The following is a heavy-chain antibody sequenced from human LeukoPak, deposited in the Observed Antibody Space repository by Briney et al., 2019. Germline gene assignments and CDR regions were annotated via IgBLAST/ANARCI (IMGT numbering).Heavy chain of an antibody. CDR1: GFTFSSYA. J-gene: IGHJ4*02. CDR2: IGAGGTFT. CDR3: ARALNWKEYYFDY. Sequence: PGGSLRLSCTASGFTFSSYAMNWVRQAPGKGLEWVSGIGAGGTFTYYADSVKGRFTISRDNSRNTLYLQMNSLRAEDTAVYYRARALNWKEYYFDYWGQGTLVTVSS. V-gene: IGHV3-23*01. D-gene: IGHD1-20*01.